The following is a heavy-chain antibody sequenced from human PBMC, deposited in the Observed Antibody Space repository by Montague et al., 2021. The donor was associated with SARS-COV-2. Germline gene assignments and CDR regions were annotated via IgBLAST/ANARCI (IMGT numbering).Heavy chain of an antibody. CDR2: INDRGST. J-gene: IGHJ3*01. CDR3: ARGQVTIFRVLIMLPAAGAVDV. D-gene: IGHD3-3*01. Sequence: ETLSLTCAVYGGSFSGYYWTWIRQPPGKGLEWVGEINDRGSTNYNPSFESRLTMSVDTSKNQFSLRLKSVSAADTAVYYCARGQVTIFRVLIMLPAAGAVDVWGQGTTVTVSS. V-gene: IGHV4-34*01. CDR1: GGSFSGYY.